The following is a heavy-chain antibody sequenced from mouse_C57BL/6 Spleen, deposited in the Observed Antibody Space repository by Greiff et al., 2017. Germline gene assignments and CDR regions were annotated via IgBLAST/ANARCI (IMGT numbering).Heavy chain of an antibody. J-gene: IGHJ2*01. CDR2: IYPSDSET. D-gene: IGHD1-1*01. CDR1: GYTFTSYW. V-gene: IGHV1-61*01. CDR3: ARERKITTVVPYFDY. Sequence: QVQLQQPGAELVRPGSSVKLSCKASGYTFTSYWLDWVKQRPGQGLEWIGNIYPSDSETHYTQKFKDKATLTVDKSSSTAYMQLSSLTSEDSAVYYCARERKITTVVPYFDYWGQGTTLTVSS.